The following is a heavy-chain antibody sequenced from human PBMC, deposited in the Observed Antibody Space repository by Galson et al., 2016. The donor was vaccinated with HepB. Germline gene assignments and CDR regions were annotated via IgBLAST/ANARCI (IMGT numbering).Heavy chain of an antibody. D-gene: IGHD1-7*01. CDR1: GFTFSSYG. V-gene: IGHV3-30*03. CDR3: ARKELYYYYYGMDV. Sequence: SLRLSCAASGFTFSSYGMHWVRQAPGKGLEWVAVISYDGSNKYYADSVKGRFTISRDNSKNTLYLQMNSLRAEDTAVYYCARKELYYYYYGMDVWGQGTTVTVSS. CDR2: ISYDGSNK. J-gene: IGHJ6*02.